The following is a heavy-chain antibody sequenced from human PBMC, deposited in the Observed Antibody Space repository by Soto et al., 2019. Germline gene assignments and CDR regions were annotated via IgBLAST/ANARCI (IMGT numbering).Heavy chain of an antibody. CDR1: GGSFSDYY. J-gene: IGHJ5*02. CDR3: ARGTFDYKDRSGFNWFDP. V-gene: IGHV4-34*01. Sequence: PSETLSLTCAVYGGSFSDYYWSWIRQPPGKGLEWIGEINHSGSTNYNPSLKSRVTISVDTSKNQFSLKLSSVTAADTAVYYCARGTFDYKDRSGFNWFDPWGQGTLVTVSS. CDR2: INHSGST. D-gene: IGHD6-19*01.